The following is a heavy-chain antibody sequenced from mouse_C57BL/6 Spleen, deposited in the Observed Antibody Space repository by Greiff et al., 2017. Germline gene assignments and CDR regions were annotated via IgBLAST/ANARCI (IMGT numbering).Heavy chain of an antibody. CDR2: IHPNSGST. D-gene: IGHD2-4*01. CDR1: GYTFTSYW. Sequence: QVQLQQPGAELVKPGASVKLSCKASGYTFTSYWMHWVKQRPGQGLEWIRMIHPNSGSTNYNEKFKSKATLTVDKSSSTAYMQLSSLTSEDSAVYYCARYYYDYDGFAYWGQGTLVTVSA. CDR3: ARYYYDYDGFAY. V-gene: IGHV1-64*01. J-gene: IGHJ3*01.